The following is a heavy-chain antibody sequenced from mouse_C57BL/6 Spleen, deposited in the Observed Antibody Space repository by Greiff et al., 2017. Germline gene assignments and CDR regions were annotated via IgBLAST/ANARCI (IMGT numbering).Heavy chain of an antibody. V-gene: IGHV5-9-1*02. Sequence: EVKLVESGEGLVKPGGSLKLSCAASGFTFSSYAMSWVRQTPEKRLEWVAYISSGGDYIYYADTVTDRFTISRNDARNTLYLQMSSLKSEDTAMYYCTREGVTTVVGFDYWGQGTTLTVSS. CDR1: GFTFSSYA. D-gene: IGHD1-1*01. CDR3: TREGVTTVVGFDY. J-gene: IGHJ2*01. CDR2: ISSGGDYI.